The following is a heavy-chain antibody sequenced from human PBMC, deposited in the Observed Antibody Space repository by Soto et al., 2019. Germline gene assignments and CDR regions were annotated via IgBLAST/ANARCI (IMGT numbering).Heavy chain of an antibody. CDR1: GFRFSDYW. CDR2: IKEDGTAR. D-gene: IGHD5-18*01. J-gene: IGHJ4*02. V-gene: IGHV3-7*03. CDR3: ASPGDICRGSDCYRYFDS. Sequence: VQLAESGGGLVQSGGSLRLSCAASGFRFSDYWMNWVRQARGKGLEWVANIKEDGTARYYVDSVKGRFTISRDNAKNSLYLEMNNLRVEDTAVYYCASPGDICRGSDCYRYFDSWGQGTLVTVSS.